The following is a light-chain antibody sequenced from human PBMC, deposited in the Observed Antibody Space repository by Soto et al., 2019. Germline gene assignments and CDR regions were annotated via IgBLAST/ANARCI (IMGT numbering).Light chain of an antibody. Sequence: QSVLTQPASVSGSPGQSITISCTGTSSDVGANIFVSWYQQHPGKVPKLMIYTVSSRPSGVSQRFSGSKSGNTASLTISGLQAEDEADYYCSSYAGSTVVFGGGTKVTVL. J-gene: IGLJ2*01. CDR3: SSYAGSTVV. CDR2: TVS. V-gene: IGLV2-14*01. CDR1: SSDVGANIF.